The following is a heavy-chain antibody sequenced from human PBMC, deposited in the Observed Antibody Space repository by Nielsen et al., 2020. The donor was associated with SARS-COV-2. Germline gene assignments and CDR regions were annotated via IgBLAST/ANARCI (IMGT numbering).Heavy chain of an antibody. Sequence: GGSLRLSCAASGFIFSNYRMHWVRRAPGKGLVWVSHINPDETKTTYADSMKGRFTISRDNAKNTLYLQMNSLRAEDTAVYYCARLWDDGYYFDTGPYDYWGQGTVVTVSS. CDR1: GFIFSNYR. J-gene: IGHJ4*02. CDR3: ARLWDDGYYFDTGPYDY. D-gene: IGHD3-22*01. V-gene: IGHV3-74*03. CDR2: INPDETKT.